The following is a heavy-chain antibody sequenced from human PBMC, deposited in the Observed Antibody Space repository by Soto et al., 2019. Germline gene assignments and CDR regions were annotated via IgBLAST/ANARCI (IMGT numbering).Heavy chain of an antibody. J-gene: IGHJ6*02. CDR3: ASSSDSSGYYPPYYGMDV. Sequence: AASVKVSCKASGGTFSSYAISWVRQAPGQGLEWMGGIIPIFGTANYAQKFQGRVTITADESTSTAYMELSSLRSEDTAVYYCASSSDSSGYYPPYYGMDVWGQGTTVTVSS. CDR1: GGTFSSYA. V-gene: IGHV1-69*13. CDR2: IIPIFGTA. D-gene: IGHD3-22*01.